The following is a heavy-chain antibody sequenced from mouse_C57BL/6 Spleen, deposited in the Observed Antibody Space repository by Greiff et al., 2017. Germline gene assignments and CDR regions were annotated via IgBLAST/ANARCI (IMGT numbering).Heavy chain of an antibody. Sequence: QVQLQQSGPELVKPGASVKLSCTASGYTFTSYDINWVKQRPGQGLEWIGWIYPRDGSTKYNEKFKGKATLTVDTSSSTAYMELHSLTSEDSAVYFCAGASYSKGFAYWGQGTLVTVSA. CDR2: IYPRDGST. V-gene: IGHV1-85*01. J-gene: IGHJ3*01. CDR3: AGASYSKGFAY. D-gene: IGHD2-5*01. CDR1: GYTFTSYD.